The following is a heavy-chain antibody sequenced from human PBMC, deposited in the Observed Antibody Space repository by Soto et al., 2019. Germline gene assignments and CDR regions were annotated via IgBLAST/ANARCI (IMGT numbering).Heavy chain of an antibody. D-gene: IGHD3-10*01. CDR3: ARDGPPGEPLVRGVMGLFDY. V-gene: IGHV3-23*01. CDR2: IVGSGDNT. Sequence: GGSLRLSCAASGFTFSSYTMTWVRQAPGERLEWVSSIVGSGDNTYYADSVKGRFTISRDNSKTTLYLQMSSLTAEDTAVYYCARDGPPGEPLVRGVMGLFDYWGQGTLVTVSS. CDR1: GFTFSSYT. J-gene: IGHJ4*02.